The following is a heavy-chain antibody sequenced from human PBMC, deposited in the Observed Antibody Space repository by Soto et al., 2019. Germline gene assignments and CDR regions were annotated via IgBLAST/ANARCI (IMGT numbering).Heavy chain of an antibody. CDR3: ARTSRIVAAPGY. D-gene: IGHD6-13*01. CDR1: GGSFSAYY. J-gene: IGHJ4*02. V-gene: IGHV4-34*01. CDR2: IDHSGST. Sequence: QVQLRQWGAGLLTPSETLSLTCAVYGGSFSAYYWTWMRQPPGKGLEWIGEIDHSGSTTYNPSLKSRVTISVDTSKNQFSLKLNSVTAADTAMYYCARTSRIVAAPGYWGQGTLVTVSS.